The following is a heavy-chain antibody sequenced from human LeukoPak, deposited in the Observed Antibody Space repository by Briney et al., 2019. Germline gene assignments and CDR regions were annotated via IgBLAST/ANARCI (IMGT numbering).Heavy chain of an antibody. CDR3: ARDAPQVPAAGVLAS. J-gene: IGHJ5*02. V-gene: IGHV3-53*01. D-gene: IGHD6-13*01. CDR2: MYSRGDT. CDR1: VFTLRVNY. Sequence: PGGSLRHSCAPPVFTLRVNYMSWVRPTPRKGLEWVSVMYSRGDTYYTNSVKGRFTFSSEISKNTLYLQMDCLSKEDTAPYYCARDAPQVPAAGVLASWGQGTLVIVSS.